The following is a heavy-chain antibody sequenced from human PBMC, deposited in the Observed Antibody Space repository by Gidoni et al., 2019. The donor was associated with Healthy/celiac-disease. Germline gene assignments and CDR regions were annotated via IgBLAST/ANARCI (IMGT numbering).Heavy chain of an antibody. Sequence: QVQLVESGGGVVQPGRSLRLSCAASGFTFSSYGMHWVRQAPGKGLEWVAVISYDGSNKYYADSVKGRFTISRDNSKNTLYLQMNSLRAEDTAVYYCAKGGFSGWSPDAFDIWGQGTMVTVSS. CDR1: GFTFSSYG. V-gene: IGHV3-30*18. CDR2: ISYDGSNK. J-gene: IGHJ3*02. D-gene: IGHD6-19*01. CDR3: AKGGFSGWSPDAFDI.